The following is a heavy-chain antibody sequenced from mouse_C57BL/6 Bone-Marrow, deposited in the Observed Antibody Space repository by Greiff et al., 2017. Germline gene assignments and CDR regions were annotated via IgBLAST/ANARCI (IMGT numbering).Heavy chain of an antibody. V-gene: IGHV5-6*01. Sequence: EVQGVESGGDLVKPGGSLKLSCAASGFTFSSYGMSWVRQTPDKRLEWVATISSGGSYTYYPDSVKGRFTISRDNAKNTLYLQMSSLKSEDTAMYYCARRGFYYSNVHWDFDVWGTGTTVTVSS. D-gene: IGHD2-5*01. CDR3: ARRGFYYSNVHWDFDV. CDR1: GFTFSSYG. CDR2: ISSGGSYT. J-gene: IGHJ1*03.